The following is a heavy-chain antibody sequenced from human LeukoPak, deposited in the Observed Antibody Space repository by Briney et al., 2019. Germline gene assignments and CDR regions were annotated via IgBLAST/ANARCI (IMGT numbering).Heavy chain of an antibody. D-gene: IGHD4-17*01. V-gene: IGHV3-74*01. CDR1: GFTFSFDW. Sequence: GGSLRLSCAASGFTFSFDWMHWVRQAPGKGLVWVSRIKSDGSSTSYADFVKGRFTISRDNAKNTLYLQMNSLTVEDTAVYYCARDRVNCGVRSDSWGQGTLVTVSS. CDR2: IKSDGSST. J-gene: IGHJ5*01. CDR3: ARDRVNCGVRSDS.